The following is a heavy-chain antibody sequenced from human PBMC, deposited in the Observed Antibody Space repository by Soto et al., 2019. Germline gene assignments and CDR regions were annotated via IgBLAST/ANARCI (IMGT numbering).Heavy chain of an antibody. V-gene: IGHV4-4*02. CDR1: GDSISSSKW. J-gene: IGHJ4*02. Sequence: QVQLQESGPGLVKPSGTLSLTCAVSGDSISSSKWWSWVRQPPGKGLECLGEIYHSGSTNYNPSLKSRVIISVDKSTTQFSLRLSSVTDEGTAVYYCARGERQQQRDYWGQGTLVTFSS. CDR2: IYHSGST. CDR3: ARGERQQQRDY. D-gene: IGHD6-13*01.